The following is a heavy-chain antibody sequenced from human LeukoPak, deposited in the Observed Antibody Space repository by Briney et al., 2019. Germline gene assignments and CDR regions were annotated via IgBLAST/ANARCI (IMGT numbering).Heavy chain of an antibody. D-gene: IGHD6-13*01. CDR3: AGGYIAADLDS. J-gene: IGHJ4*02. CDR1: GFTVSSNY. V-gene: IGHV3-23*01. CDR2: ISGSGGST. Sequence: AGGSLRLSCAASGFTVSSNYMSWVRQAPGKGLEWVSAISGSGGSTYYADSVKGRFTISRDNSKNTLYLQMNSLRVEDTAVYYCAGGYIAADLDSWGQGTLLTVSS.